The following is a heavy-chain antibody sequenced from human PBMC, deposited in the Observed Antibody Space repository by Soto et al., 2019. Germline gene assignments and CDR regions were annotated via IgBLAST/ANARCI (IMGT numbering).Heavy chain of an antibody. D-gene: IGHD6-6*01. CDR3: ARYSSSYFDY. V-gene: IGHV4-38-2*01. Sequence: SETLSLTCAVSGYSISSGYYWGWIRPPPGRGLEWIGYLYHSGISDYNPSLKSRVTISVDTSKNQFSLKVRSVTAADTAVYYCARYSSSYFDYWGQGSRVTVSS. CDR1: GYSISSGYY. CDR2: LYHSGIS. J-gene: IGHJ4*02.